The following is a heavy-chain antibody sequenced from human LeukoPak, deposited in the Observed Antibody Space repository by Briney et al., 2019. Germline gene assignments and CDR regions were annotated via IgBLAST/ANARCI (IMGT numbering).Heavy chain of an antibody. V-gene: IGHV4-59*01. CDR2: IYYSGST. CDR3: ARGGGYYKNFDY. Sequence: SETLSLACTVSGDSISPYYWSWIRQPPGKGLEWIGYIYYSGSTNYNPSLKSRVTISVDTSKNQFSLKLSSVTAADTAVYYRARGGGYYKNFDYWGRGTLVTVSS. J-gene: IGHJ4*02. D-gene: IGHD2-21*02. CDR1: GDSISPYY.